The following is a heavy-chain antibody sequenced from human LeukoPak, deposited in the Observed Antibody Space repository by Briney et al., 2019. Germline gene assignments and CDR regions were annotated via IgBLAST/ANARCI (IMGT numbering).Heavy chain of an antibody. CDR2: INNSGTSI. V-gene: IGHV3-11*01. Sequence: PGGSLRLSCAASGFTFSSYWMSWIRQAPGKGLDWLSYINNSGTSIHYADSVKGRFTISRDNAKNSLYLQMNSLRAEDTAVYYCVKTVVVVTANVLFDYWGRGTQVTVSS. D-gene: IGHD2-21*02. J-gene: IGHJ4*02. CDR1: GFTFSSYW. CDR3: VKTVVVVTANVLFDY.